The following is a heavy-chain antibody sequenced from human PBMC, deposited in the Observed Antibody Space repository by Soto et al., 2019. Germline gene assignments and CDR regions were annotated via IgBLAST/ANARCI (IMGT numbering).Heavy chain of an antibody. CDR3: AKASYDIVTGYSPDY. Sequence: EVQLLESGGGLVQPGGSLRLSCAASGFTFSSYAMSWVRQAPGKGLEWVSVISGSGGRINYADSVKGRFTISRDNYKNTLYLQMNSLRAEDTALYYCAKASYDIVTGYSPDYWGQGTLVTVSS. CDR2: ISGSGGRI. CDR1: GFTFSSYA. D-gene: IGHD3-9*01. V-gene: IGHV3-23*01. J-gene: IGHJ4*02.